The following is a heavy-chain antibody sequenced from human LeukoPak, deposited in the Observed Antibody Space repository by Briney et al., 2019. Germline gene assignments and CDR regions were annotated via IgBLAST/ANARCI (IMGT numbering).Heavy chain of an antibody. D-gene: IGHD3-16*01. J-gene: IGHJ4*02. CDR2: INHSGST. CDR1: GFTFSSYA. Sequence: PGGSLRLSCAASGFTFSSYAMSWVRQAPGKGLEWIGEINHSGSTNYNPSLKSRVTISVDTSKNQFSLKLSSVTAADTAVYYCARGTLGGFDYWGQGTLVTVSS. V-gene: IGHV4-34*01. CDR3: ARGTLGGFDY.